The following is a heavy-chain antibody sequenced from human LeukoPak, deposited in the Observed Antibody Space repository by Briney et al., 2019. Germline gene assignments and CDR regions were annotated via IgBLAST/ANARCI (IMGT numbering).Heavy chain of an antibody. CDR2: IYHSGST. CDR1: GGSISSGGYY. D-gene: IGHD6-13*01. J-gene: IGHJ6*03. Sequence: PSQTLSLTCTVSGGSISSGGYYWSWIRQPPGKGLEWIGYIYHSGSTYYNPSLKSRVTISVDRSKNQFSLKLSSVTAADTAVYYRARGGRSSSPYYYYYYMDVWGKGTTVTVSS. V-gene: IGHV4-30-2*01. CDR3: ARGGRSSSPYYYYYYMDV.